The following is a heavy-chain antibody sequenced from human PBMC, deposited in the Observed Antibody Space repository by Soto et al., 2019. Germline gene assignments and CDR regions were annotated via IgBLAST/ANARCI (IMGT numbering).Heavy chain of an antibody. V-gene: IGHV1-18*01. Sequence: QVQLVQSGAEVKKPGASVKVSCKASGYTFTSYGISWVRQAPGQGLEWMGWISAYNGNTNYAQKLQGRVTMTTDTYTSIAYREVGRLRCDDTAVYYCAREGGVAGSAWTYGMDVWGQGTTVTVSS. CDR3: AREGGVAGSAWTYGMDV. J-gene: IGHJ6*02. CDR2: ISAYNGNT. CDR1: GYTFTSYG. D-gene: IGHD6-25*01.